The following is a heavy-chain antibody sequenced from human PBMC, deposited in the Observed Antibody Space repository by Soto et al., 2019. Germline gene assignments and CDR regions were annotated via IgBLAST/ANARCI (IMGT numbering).Heavy chain of an antibody. V-gene: IGHV2-70*01. D-gene: IGHD1-26*01. J-gene: IGHJ6*02. Sequence: SGPKLVNPTQTLTLTCTFSGFALRTSGMCVSWIQQPPGKALEWLALIEWDDDKYYSTSLKTRLTISKDTSKNQVVLTMTNMDPVDTATYYCARMKRYSGSYGYYGMDVWGQGTTVTVSS. CDR2: IEWDDDK. CDR3: ARMKRYSGSYGYYGMDV. CDR1: GFALRTSGMC.